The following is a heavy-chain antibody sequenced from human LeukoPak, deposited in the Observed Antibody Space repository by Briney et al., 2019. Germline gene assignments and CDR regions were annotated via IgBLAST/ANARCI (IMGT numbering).Heavy chain of an antibody. CDR1: GGSFSGYY. CDR3: ARHNPPRLFGY. CDR2: INHSGST. Sequence: PSETLSLTCAVYGGSFSGYYWSWIRQPPGKGLEWIGEINHSGSTNYNPSLKSRVTISVDTSKNQFSLKLSSVTAADTAVYYCARHNPPRLFGYWGQGTLVTVSS. J-gene: IGHJ4*02. D-gene: IGHD1-14*01. V-gene: IGHV4-34*01.